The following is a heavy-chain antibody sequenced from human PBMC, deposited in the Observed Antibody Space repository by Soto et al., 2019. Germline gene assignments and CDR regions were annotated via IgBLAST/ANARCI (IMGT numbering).Heavy chain of an antibody. J-gene: IGHJ4*02. D-gene: IGHD6-13*01. CDR1: GGTFSSYA. V-gene: IGHV1-69*13. CDR3: AKAGIAQGRVAAAGTRFDY. Sequence: SVKVSCKASGGTFSSYAISWVRQAPGQGLEWMGGIIPIFGTANYAQKFQGRVTITADESTSTAYMELSSLRSEDTAVYYCAKAGIAQGRVAAAGTRFDYWGQGTLVTVSS. CDR2: IIPIFGTA.